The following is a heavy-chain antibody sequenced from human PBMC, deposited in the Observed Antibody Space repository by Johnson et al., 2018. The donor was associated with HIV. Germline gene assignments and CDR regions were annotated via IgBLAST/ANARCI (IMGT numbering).Heavy chain of an antibody. J-gene: IGHJ1*01. CDR1: GFTFSSYA. V-gene: IGHV3-30*04. CDR3: GLLGLCWAM. D-gene: IGHD3-10*02. CDR2: MNRGGSEI. Sequence: QEKLVESGGGVVQPGRSLRLSCAASGFTFSSYAMHWVRQAPGKGLEWVATMNRGGSEIFYVASVKGRFTISRDNSKNTLYLQMHSLRGDDTGHNVRGLLGLCWAMWG.